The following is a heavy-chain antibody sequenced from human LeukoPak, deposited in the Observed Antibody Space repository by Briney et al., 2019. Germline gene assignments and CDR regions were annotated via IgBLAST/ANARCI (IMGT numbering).Heavy chain of an antibody. J-gene: IGHJ4*02. CDR3: ARVLEAASFDY. V-gene: IGHV3-7*01. CDR1: GFTFSSYW. CDR2: IKEDGGEK. D-gene: IGHD6-13*01. Sequence: GGSLRLSCAASGFTFSSYWMSWVRQAPGKGLERVANIKEDGGEKYSVDSVKGRFTISRDNAKNSLYLQMNSLRTEDTAVYYCARVLEAASFDYWGQGTPVTVSS.